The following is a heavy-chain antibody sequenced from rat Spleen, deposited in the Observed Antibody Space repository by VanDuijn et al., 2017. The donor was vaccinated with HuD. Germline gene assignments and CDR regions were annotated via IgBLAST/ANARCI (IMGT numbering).Heavy chain of an antibody. CDR3: ARHLDYDGSYYSAEFAY. J-gene: IGHJ3*01. V-gene: IGHV5-25*01. Sequence: EVQLVESGGDLVQPGRSMKLSCAASGFTFSNYGLAWVRQAPKKGLEWVASISSGVGGTYYPDSVKGRFTISRDNAKSTLYLQMDSLRSEDTASYYCARHLDYDGSYYSAEFAYWGQGTLVTVSS. CDR1: GFTFSNYG. D-gene: IGHD1-12*02. CDR2: ISSGVGGT.